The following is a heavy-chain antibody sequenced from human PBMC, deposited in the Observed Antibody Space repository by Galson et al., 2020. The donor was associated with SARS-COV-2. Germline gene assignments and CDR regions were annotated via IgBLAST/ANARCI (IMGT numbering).Heavy chain of an antibody. CDR3: ARFNYPVAAIDY. Sequence: HGESLKISCTGSGYSFTSYWISWVRQMPGKGLEWMGRIDPSDSYTNYSPSFQGHVTISADKSISTAYLQWSSLKTSDTAMYYCARFNYPVAAIDYWGHGTLVTVSS. J-gene: IGHJ4*01. V-gene: IGHV5-10-1*01. CDR1: GYSFTSYW. D-gene: IGHD6-19*01. CDR2: IDPSDSYT.